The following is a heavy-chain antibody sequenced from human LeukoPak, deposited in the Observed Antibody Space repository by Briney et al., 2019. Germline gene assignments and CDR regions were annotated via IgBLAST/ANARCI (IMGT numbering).Heavy chain of an antibody. V-gene: IGHV3-11*06. Sequence: GGSLRLSCAASGFTFRDYYMSWIRQAPGKGLEWVSFISTRDSSSHTNYAESVRGRFTISRDDGQNSLYLQMNSLRAEDTALHYCATLRDYAWTHWGQGTLVTVSS. CDR1: GFTFRDYY. CDR3: ATLRDYAWTH. CDR2: ISTRDSSSHT. D-gene: IGHD4-17*01. J-gene: IGHJ4*02.